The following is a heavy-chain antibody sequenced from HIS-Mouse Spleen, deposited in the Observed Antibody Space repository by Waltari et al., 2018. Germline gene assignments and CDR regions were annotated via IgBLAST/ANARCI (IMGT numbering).Heavy chain of an antibody. J-gene: IGHJ3*02. V-gene: IGHV3-30-3*01. CDR3: ARGMYSSSWLSPADDAFDI. D-gene: IGHD6-6*01. CDR1: GFTFRSYA. CDR2: ISYDGSNK. Sequence: QVQLVESGGGVVQPGRSLRLSCAASGFTFRSYAMHWVRQAPGKGLEWVAVISYDGSNKYYADSVKGRFTISRDNSKNTLYLQMNSLRAEDTAVYYCARGMYSSSWLSPADDAFDIWGQGTMVTVSS.